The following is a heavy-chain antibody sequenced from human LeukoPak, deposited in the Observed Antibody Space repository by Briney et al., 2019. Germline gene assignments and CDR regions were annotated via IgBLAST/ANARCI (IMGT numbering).Heavy chain of an antibody. V-gene: IGHV4-38-2*01. J-gene: IGHJ5*01. D-gene: IGHD2-2*03. CDR3: ARAADSYGYCQKWFVS. Sequence: SETLSLTCAVSGFSLSNNFTGGWCRQPPGKGLEWIASIYHNENSYITPSLKSRVTMSIDTSKNRFSLKLTSETAADTATYYCARAADSYGYCQKWFVSWGQGTRVTVSS. CDR2: IYHNENS. CDR1: GFSLSNNFT.